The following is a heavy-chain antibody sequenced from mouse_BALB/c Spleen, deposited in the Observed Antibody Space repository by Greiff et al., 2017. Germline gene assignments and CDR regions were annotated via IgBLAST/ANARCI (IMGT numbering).Heavy chain of an antibody. Sequence: EVKLVESGGGLVKPGGSLKLSCAASGFTFSSYAMSWVRQTPEKRLEWVASISSGGSTYYPDSVKGRFTISRDNARNILYLQMSSLRSEDTAMYYCARNYRYDEGGWFAYWGQGTLVTVSA. D-gene: IGHD2-14*01. CDR3: ARNYRYDEGGWFAY. CDR2: ISSGGST. CDR1: GFTFSSYA. V-gene: IGHV5-6-5*01. J-gene: IGHJ3*01.